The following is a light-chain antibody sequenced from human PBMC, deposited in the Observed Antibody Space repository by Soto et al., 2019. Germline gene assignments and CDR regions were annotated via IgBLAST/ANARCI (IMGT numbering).Light chain of an antibody. CDR1: SSDVGSGYNY. V-gene: IGLV2-14*01. J-gene: IGLJ1*01. CDR3: SSYTSSSTLV. CDR2: EVS. Sequence: QSALTQPASMSGSPGQSITVSCTGSSSDVGSGYNYVSWYQQHPGKAPKLMIYEVSNRPSGVSNRFSGSKSGNTASLTISGLQAEDGADYYCSSYTSSSTLVFGTGTKVTVL.